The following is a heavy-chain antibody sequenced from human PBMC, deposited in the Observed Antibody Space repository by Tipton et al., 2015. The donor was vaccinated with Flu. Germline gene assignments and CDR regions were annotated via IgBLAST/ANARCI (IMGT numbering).Heavy chain of an antibody. CDR1: GFTFRLYA. V-gene: IGHV3-23*01. CDR3: ASDAKCCDSNGYSSFSPPH. J-gene: IGHJ4*02. CDR2: ISASGDST. Sequence: GSLRLSCAASGFTFRLYAMSWVRQAPGTGLEWVSAISASGDSTFYADSVKGRFTISRDNSKNTLYLQMNSLRAEDTAVYYCASDAKCCDSNGYSSFSPPHWGQGTLVTVSS. D-gene: IGHD2/OR15-2a*01.